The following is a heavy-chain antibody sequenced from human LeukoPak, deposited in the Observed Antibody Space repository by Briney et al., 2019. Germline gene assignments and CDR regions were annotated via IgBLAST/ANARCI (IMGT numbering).Heavy chain of an antibody. Sequence: PGRSLRLSCAASGFTFSSYAMHWVRQAPGKGLEWVAVISYDGSNKYYADSVKGRFTISRDNSKNTLYLQMNSLRAEDTAVYYCARDSRRWELTDAFDIWGQGTMVTVSS. V-gene: IGHV3-30*01. J-gene: IGHJ3*02. CDR3: ARDSRRWELTDAFDI. D-gene: IGHD1-26*01. CDR1: GFTFSSYA. CDR2: ISYDGSNK.